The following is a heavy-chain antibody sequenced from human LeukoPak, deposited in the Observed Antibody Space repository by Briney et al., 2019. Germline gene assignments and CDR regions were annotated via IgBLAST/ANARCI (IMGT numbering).Heavy chain of an antibody. Sequence: GASVKVSCKSSGYTFTTYAVHWVRQAPGQRLEWMGWINAGNGNTKYSQKLQGRVTITSDPSASTAYMELSSLRSEDTAMYYCARGWVVRGVRHYYYGMDVWGQGTTVTVSS. CDR3: ARGWVVRGVRHYYYGMDV. V-gene: IGHV1-3*01. J-gene: IGHJ6*02. D-gene: IGHD3-10*01. CDR1: GYTFTTYA. CDR2: INAGNGNT.